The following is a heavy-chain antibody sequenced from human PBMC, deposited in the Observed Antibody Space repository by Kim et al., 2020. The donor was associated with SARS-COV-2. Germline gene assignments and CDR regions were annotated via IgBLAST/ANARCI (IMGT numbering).Heavy chain of an antibody. CDR1: GGSVSSGSYY. J-gene: IGHJ4*02. CDR2: IYYSGST. Sequence: SETLSLTCTVSGGSVSSGSYYWSWIRQPPGKGLEWIGYIYYSGSTNYNPSLKSRVTISVDTSKNQFSLKLSSVTAADTAVYYCAKYYYDSSGYYYRNWGQGTLVTVSS. V-gene: IGHV4-61*01. CDR3: AKYYYDSSGYYYRN. D-gene: IGHD3-22*01.